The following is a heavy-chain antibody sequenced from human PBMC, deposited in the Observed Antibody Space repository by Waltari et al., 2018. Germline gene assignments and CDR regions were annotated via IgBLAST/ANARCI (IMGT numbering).Heavy chain of an antibody. Sequence: QVQLQESGPGLVKPSETLSLTCPVSGGSISSYYRSWIRQPPGKGLEWIGYIYYSGSTNYNPSLKSRVTISVDTSKNQFSLKLSSVTAADTAVYYCAREGRYSGYDHAEYYFDYWGQGTLVTVSS. V-gene: IGHV4-59*01. CDR3: AREGRYSGYDHAEYYFDY. D-gene: IGHD5-12*01. CDR2: IYYSGST. CDR1: GGSISSYY. J-gene: IGHJ4*02.